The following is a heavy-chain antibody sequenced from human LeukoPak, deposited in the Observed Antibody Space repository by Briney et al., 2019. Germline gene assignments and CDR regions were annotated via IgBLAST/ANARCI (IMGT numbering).Heavy chain of an antibody. D-gene: IGHD6-13*01. CDR2: IYTSGST. J-gene: IGHJ4*02. Sequence: PSETLSLTCTVPGGSISSGSYFWSWIRQPAGKGLEWLVRIYTSGSTNYNPALKSRVTISVDTSRNQFSLKLSSVTAADTAAYYCARSVDSSSWYPFDYWGQGTLVTVSS. V-gene: IGHV4-61*02. CDR1: GGSISSGSYF. CDR3: ARSVDSSSWYPFDY.